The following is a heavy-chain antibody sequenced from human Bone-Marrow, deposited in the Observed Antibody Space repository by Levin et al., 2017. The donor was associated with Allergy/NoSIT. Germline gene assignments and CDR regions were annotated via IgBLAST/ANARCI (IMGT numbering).Heavy chain of an antibody. CDR2: IYYSGST. CDR3: ARTCSGGSCRHGGYYYGMDL. CDR1: GGSITSGGYY. V-gene: IGHV4-31*03. Sequence: RSSETLSLTCTISGGSITSGGYYWSWIRQHPGKGLQWIGYIYYSGSTYYSPSLKSRVTISVDTSKTQFSLTLGSVTAADTAVYYCARTCSGGSCRHGGYYYGMDLWGQGTTVTVSS. D-gene: IGHD2-15*01. J-gene: IGHJ6*02.